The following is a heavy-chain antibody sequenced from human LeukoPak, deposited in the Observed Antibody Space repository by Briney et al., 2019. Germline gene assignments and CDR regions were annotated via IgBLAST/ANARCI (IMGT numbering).Heavy chain of an antibody. CDR2: IYMGTT. Sequence: SETLSLTCTVSGGSISTFFWTWIRQSAGKGLEWIGRIYMGTTYYNPSVESRATISVDTSNNRFSLKLTSLTAADTAVYYCARGTEMTSSSGYYSFDCWGRGSLVTVSS. V-gene: IGHV4-4*07. CDR3: ARGTEMTSSSGYYSFDC. J-gene: IGHJ4*02. CDR1: GGSISTFF. D-gene: IGHD3-22*01.